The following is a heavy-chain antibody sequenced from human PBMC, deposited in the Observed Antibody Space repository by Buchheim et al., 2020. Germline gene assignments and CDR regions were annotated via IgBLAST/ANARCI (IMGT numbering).Heavy chain of an antibody. J-gene: IGHJ4*02. Sequence: QVQLQQWGAGLLKPSETLSLTCAVYGGSFSGYYWSWTRQPPGKGLEWIGEINHSGTTNYNPSLKSRVTISLDTSKNKSSLKLSSVTAADTAVYYCARSAPVPPRAPRDWGQGTL. CDR2: INHSGTT. CDR1: GGSFSGYY. V-gene: IGHV4-34*01. CDR3: ARSAPVPPRAPRD.